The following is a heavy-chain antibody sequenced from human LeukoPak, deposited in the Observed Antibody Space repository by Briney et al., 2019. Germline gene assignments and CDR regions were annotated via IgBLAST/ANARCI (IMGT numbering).Heavy chain of an antibody. V-gene: IGHV3-30*02. J-gene: IGHJ4*02. CDR2: IRNDGSNK. D-gene: IGHD3-22*01. CDR1: GFTFSSYW. CDR3: AKDRKGYYYDSSGYYVDY. Sequence: LSLTCAASGFTFSSYWMSWVRQAPGKGLEWVAFIRNDGSNKYYADSVKGRFTISRDNSKNTLYLQMNSLRAEDTAVYYCAKDRKGYYYDSSGYYVDYWGQGTLVTVSS.